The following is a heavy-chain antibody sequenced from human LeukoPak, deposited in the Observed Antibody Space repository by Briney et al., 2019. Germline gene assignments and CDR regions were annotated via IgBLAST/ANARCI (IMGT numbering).Heavy chain of an antibody. V-gene: IGHV4-4*07. J-gene: IGHJ3*02. Sequence: PSETPSLTCTVSGGSISNYFWNWIRQPAGKGLEWLGRVDSSWNTNYSPSLKSRLTMSVDTSKNQFSLKVTSVTAADTAVYYCARVCGSATGYRLCGFDIWGQGTVVTVSS. CDR2: VDSSWNT. CDR1: GGSISNYF. CDR3: ARVCGSATGYRLCGFDI. D-gene: IGHD3-9*01.